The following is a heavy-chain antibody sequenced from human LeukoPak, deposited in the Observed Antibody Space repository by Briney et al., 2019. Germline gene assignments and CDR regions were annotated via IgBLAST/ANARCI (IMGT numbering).Heavy chain of an antibody. CDR1: GFTFSDYY. CDR3: ARDNLYDSSGYYPHFDY. Sequence: GGSLRLSCAASGFTFSDYYMSWIRQAPGKGLEWVSYISSSGSTIYYADPVKGRFTISRDNAKNSLYLQMNSLRAEDTAVYYCARDNLYDSSGYYPHFDYWGQGTLVTVSS. V-gene: IGHV3-11*01. D-gene: IGHD3-22*01. CDR2: ISSSGSTI. J-gene: IGHJ4*02.